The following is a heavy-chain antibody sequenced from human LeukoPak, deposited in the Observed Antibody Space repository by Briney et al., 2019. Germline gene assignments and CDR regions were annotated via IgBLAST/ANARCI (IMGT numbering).Heavy chain of an antibody. CDR2: IIPILGIA. D-gene: IGHD3-22*01. J-gene: IGHJ4*02. CDR3: ARDGDYYDGLDY. Sequence: SVKVSCKASGGTFSSSAISWVRQAPGQGLEWMGRIIPILGIANYAQKFQGRVTITADKSTSTAYMELSSLRSEDTAVYYCARDGDYYDGLDYWGQGTLVTDSS. CDR1: GGTFSSSA. V-gene: IGHV1-69*04.